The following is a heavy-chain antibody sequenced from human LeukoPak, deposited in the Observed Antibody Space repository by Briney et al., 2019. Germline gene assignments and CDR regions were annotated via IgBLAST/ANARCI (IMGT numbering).Heavy chain of an antibody. CDR3: ARLGGTNWYNWFDP. V-gene: IGHV4-4*07. CDR1: GASISSDY. CDR2: VYPTGST. J-gene: IGHJ5*02. Sequence: TSETLSLTCTVSGASISSDYWSWIRQPAGKGLEWIGRVYPTGSTNFSPSLKNRVTMSIDTSKNQFSLNLGSVTAADTAVYYCARLGGTNWYNWFDPWGQGTLVTVSS. D-gene: IGHD1-1*01.